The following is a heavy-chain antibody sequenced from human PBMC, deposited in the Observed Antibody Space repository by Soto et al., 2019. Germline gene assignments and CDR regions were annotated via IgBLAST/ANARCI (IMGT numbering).Heavy chain of an antibody. Sequence: SETLSLTCTVSGGSISSYYWSWIRQPPGKGLEWIGYIYYSGSTNYNPSLKSRVTISVDTSKHQFSLKLSSVTAADTAVYYCATANSRYCTNGVCYTAFDIWGQGAMVTVSS. D-gene: IGHD2-8*01. CDR2: IYYSGST. CDR1: GGSISSYY. J-gene: IGHJ3*02. V-gene: IGHV4-59*01. CDR3: ATANSRYCTNGVCYTAFDI.